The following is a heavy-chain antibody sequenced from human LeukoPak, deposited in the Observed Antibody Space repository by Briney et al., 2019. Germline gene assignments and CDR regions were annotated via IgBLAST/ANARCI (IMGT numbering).Heavy chain of an antibody. V-gene: IGHV1-2*02. CDR2: INPNGGGT. CDR3: ARAFRGWLVSVLQH. D-gene: IGHD6-19*01. Sequence: GASVKVSCKASGYTFTGYYMHWVRQAPGQGLEWMGWINPNGGGTNYAQKFQGRVTMTRDTSISTAYMELSRLRSDDTAVYYCARAFRGWLVSVLQHWGQGTLVTVSS. J-gene: IGHJ1*01. CDR1: GYTFTGYY.